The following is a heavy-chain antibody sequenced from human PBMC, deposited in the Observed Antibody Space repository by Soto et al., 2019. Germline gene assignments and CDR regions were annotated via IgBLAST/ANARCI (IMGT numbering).Heavy chain of an antibody. CDR3: AKYDSGSGTSGGGWFDP. CDR1: GGSISSHSW. CDR2: IFRTGSA. V-gene: IGHV4-4*02. D-gene: IGHD3-10*01. Sequence: PSETLSLTCAVSGGSISSHSWWSWVRQAPGKGLEWIGEIFRTGSANYSPSLKGRVTISIDESKNQFSLKVNSVTAADTALYYCAKYDSGSGTSGGGWFDPWGQGTLVTAPQ. J-gene: IGHJ5*02.